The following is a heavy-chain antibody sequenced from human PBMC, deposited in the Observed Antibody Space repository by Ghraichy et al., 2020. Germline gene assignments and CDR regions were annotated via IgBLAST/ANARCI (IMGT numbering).Heavy chain of an antibody. D-gene: IGHD6-19*01. Sequence: GGSLRLSCVGSGYIFSTYSMNWVRQAPGKGLQWVSSITGNTGVTYYADSVKGRATISRDNAKNSVYLQINSLRDEDTAVYYCARSSVPGNPCVVWGQGTLVTVSS. V-gene: IGHV3-21*01. CDR3: ARSSVPGNPCVV. CDR1: GYIFSTYS. CDR2: ITGNTGVT. J-gene: IGHJ1*01.